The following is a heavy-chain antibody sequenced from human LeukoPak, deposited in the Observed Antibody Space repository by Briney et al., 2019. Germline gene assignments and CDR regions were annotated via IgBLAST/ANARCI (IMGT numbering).Heavy chain of an antibody. Sequence: SETLSLTCTVSGGSISSYYWSWIRQPPGKGLEWIGYIYYSGSTNYNPSLKSRVTISVDTSKNQFSLKLSSVTAADTAVYYCARQGLRRYHFDHWGQGTLVTVSS. CDR3: ARQGLRRYHFDH. D-gene: IGHD4-17*01. CDR2: IYYSGST. CDR1: GGSISSYY. J-gene: IGHJ4*02. V-gene: IGHV4-59*08.